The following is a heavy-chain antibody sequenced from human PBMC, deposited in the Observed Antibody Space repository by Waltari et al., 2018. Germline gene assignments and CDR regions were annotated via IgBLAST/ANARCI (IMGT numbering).Heavy chain of an antibody. D-gene: IGHD2-15*01. J-gene: IGHJ5*02. V-gene: IGHV3-23*04. CDR2: ISGSGGST. CDR1: GFTFSNYA. CDR3: AKDMRGGYCSGGSCTSLGWFDP. Sequence: EVQLVESGGGLVQPGGSLRLSCAASGFTFSNYAMSWVRQAPGKGLEWVSAISGSGGSTYYADSVKGRFTISRDNPKDTLYLQMNSLRAEDTAVYYCAKDMRGGYCSGGSCTSLGWFDPWGQGTLVTVSS.